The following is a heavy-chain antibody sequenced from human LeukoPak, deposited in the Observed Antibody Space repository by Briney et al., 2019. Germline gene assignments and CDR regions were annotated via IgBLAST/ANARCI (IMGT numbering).Heavy chain of an antibody. CDR3: ARDAPEEGIDY. D-gene: IGHD1-14*01. V-gene: IGHV1-69*13. Sequence: GASVKVSCTASGGTFSIYAISWVRQAPGQGLEWMGGIIPIFGTANYAQKFQGRVTITADESTSTAYMELSSLRSEDTAVYYCARDAPEEGIDYWGQGTLVTVSS. J-gene: IGHJ4*02. CDR1: GGTFSIYA. CDR2: IIPIFGTA.